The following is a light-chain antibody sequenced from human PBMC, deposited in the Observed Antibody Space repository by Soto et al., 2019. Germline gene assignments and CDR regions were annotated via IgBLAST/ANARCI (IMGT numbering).Light chain of an antibody. V-gene: IGLV1-47*01. J-gene: IGLJ3*02. CDR2: RND. Sequence: QSVLTQPPLASGTPGQRVTISCSGSSSNIESNYVYWYQQLPGSAPKLLIYRNDQRPSGVPDRFSGSKSGTSASLAISGLRSEDEADYYCAAWDDSLSALVFGGGTKLTVL. CDR1: SSNIESNY. CDR3: AAWDDSLSALV.